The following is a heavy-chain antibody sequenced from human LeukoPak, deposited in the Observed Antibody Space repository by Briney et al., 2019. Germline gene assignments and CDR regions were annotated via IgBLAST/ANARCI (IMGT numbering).Heavy chain of an antibody. D-gene: IGHD3-10*01. Sequence: GGSLRVSCSASGLTITNACMKWVRQAPGEGLDWVGRIASKTDGGATDYAAPVKGRFTISRDDSKNTLNLQMNSLKTEDTAVYYCTTGIRGDWGQGTLVTVSS. J-gene: IGHJ4*02. V-gene: IGHV3-15*07. CDR3: TTGIRGD. CDR1: GLTITNAC. CDR2: IASKTDGGAT.